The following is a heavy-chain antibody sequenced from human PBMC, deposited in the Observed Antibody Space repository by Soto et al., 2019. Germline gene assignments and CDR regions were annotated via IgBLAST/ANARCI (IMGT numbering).Heavy chain of an antibody. J-gene: IGHJ4*02. Sequence: EVQLVESGGGLVQPGASLTLSCAASGFTFSSYWMHWVRQAPGKGLVWVSRIKSDGSGTYYADSVKGRLTITRDNAKNTLYLQMNSLRVEDTAVYFCERGDGDRYDGNGYLGRHWGQGTLVTVSS. D-gene: IGHD3-22*01. CDR2: IKSDGSGT. V-gene: IGHV3-74*01. CDR3: ERGDGDRYDGNGYLGRH. CDR1: GFTFSSYW.